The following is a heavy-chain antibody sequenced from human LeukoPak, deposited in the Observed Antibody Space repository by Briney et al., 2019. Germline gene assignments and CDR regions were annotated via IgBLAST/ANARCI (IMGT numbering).Heavy chain of an antibody. J-gene: IGHJ4*02. CDR1: GDSITSGGSY. CDR2: IYYIGST. D-gene: IGHD5-24*01. Sequence: SETLSLTGTVSGDSITSGGSYWNWIRQPPGKGLEWIGYIYYIGSTYYNPSPESRVPISVDTSKNQFSLKLRSVTAADTAMYYCSRGADAYKVGRYWGQGTLVTVSS. CDR3: SRGADAYKVGRY. V-gene: IGHV4-30-4*01.